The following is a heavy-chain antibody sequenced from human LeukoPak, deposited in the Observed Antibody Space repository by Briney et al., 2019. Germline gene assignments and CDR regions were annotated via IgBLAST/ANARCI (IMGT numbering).Heavy chain of an antibody. CDR1: GGSISSYY. CDR3: ARHPSGVVTNFDY. CDR2: IYYSGST. Sequence: SETLSLTCTVSGGSISSYYWSWIRQPPGKGLEWIGYIYYSGSTNYNPSLKSRVTISVDTSKNQFSLKLSSVTAADTAVYYCARHPSGVVTNFDYWGQGTLVTVSS. V-gene: IGHV4-59*08. J-gene: IGHJ4*02. D-gene: IGHD4-23*01.